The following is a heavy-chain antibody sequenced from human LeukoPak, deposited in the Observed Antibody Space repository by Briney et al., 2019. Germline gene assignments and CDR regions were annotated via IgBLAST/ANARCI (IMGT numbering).Heavy chain of an antibody. CDR1: GGPISSYY. CDR3: ARRRGGDYGMYYYYYMDV. D-gene: IGHD4-17*01. J-gene: IGHJ6*03. Sequence: SETLSLTCTVSGGPISSYYWSWIRQPPGKGLEWIGYIYYSGSTNYNPSLKSRVTISVDASKNQFSLKLSSVTAADTAVYYCARRRGGDYGMYYYYYMDVWGKGTTVTVSS. CDR2: IYYSGST. V-gene: IGHV4-59*01.